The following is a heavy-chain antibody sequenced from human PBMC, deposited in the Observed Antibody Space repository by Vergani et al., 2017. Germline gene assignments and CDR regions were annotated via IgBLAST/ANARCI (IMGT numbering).Heavy chain of an antibody. CDR3: ARPFDIVVVPAANQPGPGAFDI. CDR2: IDPSDSYT. Sequence: EVQLVQSGAEVKKPGESLRISCKGSGYSFTSYWISWVRQMPGKGLEWMGRIDPSDSYTRYSPSFQGQVTISADKSISTAYLQWSSLKASDTAMYYCARPFDIVVVPAANQPGPGAFDIWGQGTMVTVSS. CDR1: GYSFTSYW. J-gene: IGHJ3*02. V-gene: IGHV5-10-1*03. D-gene: IGHD2-2*01.